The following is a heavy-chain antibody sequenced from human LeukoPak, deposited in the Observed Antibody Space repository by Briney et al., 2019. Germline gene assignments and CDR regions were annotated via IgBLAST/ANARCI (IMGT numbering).Heavy chain of an antibody. D-gene: IGHD6-19*01. J-gene: IGHJ4*02. CDR3: ARGGKSVPEDS. CDR2: IYYRRTT. CDR1: GGSISTYY. V-gene: IGHV4-59*08. Sequence: PSETLSLTCSISGGSISTYYWSWIRQVPGKGLEWIGYIYYRRTTNFNPSLKGRVTISDDTSKNQFFLNLRSVTAADTAIYYCARGGKSVPEDSWGQGILVTVSS.